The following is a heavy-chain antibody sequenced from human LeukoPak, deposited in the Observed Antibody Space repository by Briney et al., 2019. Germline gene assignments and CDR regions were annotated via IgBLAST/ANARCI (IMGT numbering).Heavy chain of an antibody. J-gene: IGHJ6*02. V-gene: IGHV4-59*01. Sequence: PSETLSLTCTVSGGSISSYYWSWIRQPPGKGLEWIGYIYYSGRTNYYPSLKSRVTISVDTSKNQFSLKLSSVTAADTAVYYCARVPPPGFTMVRGVINHYYGMDVWGQGTTVTVS. D-gene: IGHD3-10*01. CDR2: IYYSGRT. CDR3: ARVPPPGFTMVRGVINHYYGMDV. CDR1: GGSISSYY.